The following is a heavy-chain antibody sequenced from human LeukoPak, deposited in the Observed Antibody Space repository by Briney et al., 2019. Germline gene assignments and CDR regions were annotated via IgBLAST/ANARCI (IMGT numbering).Heavy chain of an antibody. Sequence: GGSLRLSCVGSGFTFSDYYMSWIRQAPGKGLEWISYISSSGSPTYYADSVKGRFTISRDNSKNTLYLQMNSLRAEDTAVYYCAKDSQWLVGRNYYYYMDVWGKGTTVTISS. D-gene: IGHD6-19*01. V-gene: IGHV3-11*04. CDR2: ISSSGSPT. CDR1: GFTFSDYY. J-gene: IGHJ6*03. CDR3: AKDSQWLVGRNYYYYMDV.